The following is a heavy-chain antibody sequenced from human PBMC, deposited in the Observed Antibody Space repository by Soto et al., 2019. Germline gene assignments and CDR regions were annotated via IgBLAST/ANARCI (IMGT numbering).Heavy chain of an antibody. V-gene: IGHV1-69*01. J-gene: IGHJ4*02. D-gene: IGHD1-26*01. CDR1: GGTFSSYS. CDR3: AIDGGRHAGGIDY. Sequence: QVQLVQSGAEVQKPGSSVKVSCKASGGTFSSYSINWVRPAPGHGLEWMGEIIPIFGPANYAQKFQGRVTITADESTSAAYMELSSMRSEDTAVYYCAIDGGRHAGGIDYWGQGTLVTVSS. CDR2: IIPIFGPA.